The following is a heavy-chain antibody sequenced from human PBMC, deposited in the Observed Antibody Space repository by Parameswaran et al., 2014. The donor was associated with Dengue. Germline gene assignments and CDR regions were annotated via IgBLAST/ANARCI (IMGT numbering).Heavy chain of an antibody. J-gene: IGHJ4*02. V-gene: IGHV4-31*02. CDR2: IYYSGST. Sequence: PGKGLEWIGYIYYSGSTYYNPSLKSRVTISVDTSKNQFSLKLNSVTVADTAVYYCARDRGDQSIDYWGQGTLVTVSS. D-gene: IGHD4-17*01. CDR3: ARDRGDQSIDY.